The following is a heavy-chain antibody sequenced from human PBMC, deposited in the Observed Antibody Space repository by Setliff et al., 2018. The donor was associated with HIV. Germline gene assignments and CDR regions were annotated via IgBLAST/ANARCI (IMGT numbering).Heavy chain of an antibody. Sequence: GASVKVSCKASGYTFTSYDINWVRQATGQGLEWMGWMSPNSGNTGYAQKFQGRVTMTRNTSISTAYMELSSLRSEDTAVYYCARRITGLDAFDIWGPGTLVTVSS. D-gene: IGHD2-8*02. CDR1: GYTFTSYD. J-gene: IGHJ3*02. CDR2: MSPNSGNT. CDR3: ARRITGLDAFDI. V-gene: IGHV1-8*02.